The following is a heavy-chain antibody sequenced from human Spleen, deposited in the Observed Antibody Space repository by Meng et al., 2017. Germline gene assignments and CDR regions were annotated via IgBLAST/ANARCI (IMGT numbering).Heavy chain of an antibody. CDR2: IYHSGST. J-gene: IGHJ4*02. V-gene: IGHV4-30-2*01. CDR1: GGSISSGGYS. CDR3: TRNSYDSRHYVLGF. D-gene: IGHD3-10*02. Sequence: HLQLQESGSGLVKPSQTLPLTCNVSGGSISSGGYSWSWIRQPPGKGLEWIGYIYHSGSTYYNPSLKSRVTISVDRSKNQFSLDLSSVTAADTAVYYCTRNSYDSRHYVLGFWGQGTLVTVSS.